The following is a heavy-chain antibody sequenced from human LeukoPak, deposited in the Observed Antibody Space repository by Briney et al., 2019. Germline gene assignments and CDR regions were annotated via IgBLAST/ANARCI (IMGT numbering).Heavy chain of an antibody. CDR1: GGSISSHY. Sequence: SETLSLTCTVSGGSISSHYWSWIRQPPGKGPEWIGYTYYSGSTNYNPSLKSRVTISVDTSKNQFSLKLSPVTAADTAVYYCARVGGYDFWSGYGQDYYYYMDVWGKGTTVTVSS. D-gene: IGHD3-3*01. V-gene: IGHV4-59*11. J-gene: IGHJ6*03. CDR3: ARVGGYDFWSGYGQDYYYYMDV. CDR2: TYYSGST.